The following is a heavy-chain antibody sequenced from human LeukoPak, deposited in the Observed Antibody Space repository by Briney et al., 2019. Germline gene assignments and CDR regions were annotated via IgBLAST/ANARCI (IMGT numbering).Heavy chain of an antibody. D-gene: IGHD4-17*01. CDR2: INHNSGGT. J-gene: IGHJ4*02. CDR1: GYTFTEYY. CDR3: ARSHDSGDPYYFAS. Sequence: ASLTVSFKASGYTFTEYYMNWVRQAPGQEGEGMGWINHNSGGTNYAQKFHGRVTMTRDTSISTAYMEVSRVRDDDTAVYYCARSHDSGDPYYFASWGQGTLVTVSS. V-gene: IGHV1-2*02.